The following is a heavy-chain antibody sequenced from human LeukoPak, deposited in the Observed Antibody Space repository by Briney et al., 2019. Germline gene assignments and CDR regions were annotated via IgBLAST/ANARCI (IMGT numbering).Heavy chain of an antibody. V-gene: IGHV3-7*01. J-gene: IGHJ6*01. CDR1: GFTFSHFW. Sequence: GGSLRLSCAASGFTFSHFWMSWVRQAPGKGLEWVAYIKKTGSETYYVDSVKGRFTITRDNTRNSLFLQMYSLRAEDTAVYYCARDLETITGTIGYYYGLDVWGQGTTVTVSS. CDR2: IKKTGSET. CDR3: ARDLETITGTIGYYYGLDV. D-gene: IGHD1-7*01.